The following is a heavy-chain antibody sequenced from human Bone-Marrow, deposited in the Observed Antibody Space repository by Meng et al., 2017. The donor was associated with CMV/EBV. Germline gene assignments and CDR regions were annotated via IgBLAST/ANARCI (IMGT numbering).Heavy chain of an antibody. Sequence: GSLRLSCTVSGYSISSGYYWGWIRQPPGKGLEWIGSIYHSGSTYYNPSLKSRVTISVDTSKNQFSLKLSSVTAADTAVYYCARHGARPRYCSSTSCREYYFDYWGQGTLVTVSS. CDR2: IYHSGST. CDR3: ARHGARPRYCSSTSCREYYFDY. J-gene: IGHJ4*02. CDR1: GYSISSGYY. D-gene: IGHD2-2*01. V-gene: IGHV4-38-2*02.